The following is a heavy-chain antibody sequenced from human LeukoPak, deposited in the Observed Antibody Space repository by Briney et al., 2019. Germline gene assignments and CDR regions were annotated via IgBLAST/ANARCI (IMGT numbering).Heavy chain of an antibody. CDR2: ITPIFGTA. D-gene: IGHD3-22*01. Sequence: ASVKVSCKASGGTFSSYAISWVRQAPGQGLEWMGGITPIFGTANYAQKFQGRVTITTDESTSTAYMELSSLRSEDTAVYYCARRGRSGYSPFDYWGQGTLVTVSS. CDR1: GGTFSSYA. CDR3: ARRGRSGYSPFDY. V-gene: IGHV1-69*05. J-gene: IGHJ4*02.